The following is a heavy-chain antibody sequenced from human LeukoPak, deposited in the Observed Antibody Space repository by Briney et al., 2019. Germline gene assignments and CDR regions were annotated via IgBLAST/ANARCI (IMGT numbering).Heavy chain of an antibody. V-gene: IGHV3-30*03. D-gene: IGHD6-19*01. Sequence: PGGSLRLSCAAPGFTLSSSGMHWVRQAPGKGLDWVAVISYDGSNKYYADSVKGRFTISRDNSKNTLYLQMNSLRAEDTAVYYCARDHSAEQWLVALGDFDYWGQGTLVSVSS. CDR3: ARDHSAEQWLVALGDFDY. J-gene: IGHJ4*02. CDR2: ISYDGSNK. CDR1: GFTLSSSG.